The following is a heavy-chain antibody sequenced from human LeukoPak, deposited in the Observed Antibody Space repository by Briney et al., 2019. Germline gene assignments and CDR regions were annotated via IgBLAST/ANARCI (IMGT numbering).Heavy chain of an antibody. V-gene: IGHV3-23*01. D-gene: IGHD3-16*01. CDR1: GFTFSSYA. J-gene: IGHJ4*02. CDR3: AKGSSPVMMTLGGPAVFFDY. CDR2: IGGGGGDT. Sequence: GGSLRLSCAASGFTFSSYAMSWVRQAPGKGLEWVSVIGGGGGDTYYADSVKDRFTISRDNSKNTLYLQMNSLRAEDTAVYYCAKGSSPVMMTLGGPAVFFDYGGQGPLVTVSS.